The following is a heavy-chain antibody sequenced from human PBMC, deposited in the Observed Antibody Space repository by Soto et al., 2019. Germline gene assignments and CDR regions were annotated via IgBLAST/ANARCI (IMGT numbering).Heavy chain of an antibody. Sequence: PSETLSLTCTVSGCSISSGGYYWSWIRQHPGKGLEWIGCIYYSGSTYYNPSLKSRATISVDSSKNQFSLKLSFVTAAHTTVYHCARDGRYCSSTSCALRNYYYGMDVWGQGTTVTVSS. CDR2: IYYSGST. J-gene: IGHJ6*02. D-gene: IGHD2-2*01. CDR1: GCSISSGGYY. CDR3: ARDGRYCSSTSCALRNYYYGMDV. V-gene: IGHV4-31*03.